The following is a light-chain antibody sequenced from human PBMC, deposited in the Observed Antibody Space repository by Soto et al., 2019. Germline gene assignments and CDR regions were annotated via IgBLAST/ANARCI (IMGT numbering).Light chain of an antibody. CDR3: QQYGSSPALT. Sequence: EVVLTQSPGTLSLSPGGRATLSCRASQSVSSSFLAWYQQKPGQAPRLLIYGASSRATVIPDRFSGSGSGTDFTLTINRLEPEDFAVYYCQQYGSSPALTFGGGTKVEIK. J-gene: IGKJ4*01. CDR2: GAS. CDR1: QSVSSSF. V-gene: IGKV3-20*01.